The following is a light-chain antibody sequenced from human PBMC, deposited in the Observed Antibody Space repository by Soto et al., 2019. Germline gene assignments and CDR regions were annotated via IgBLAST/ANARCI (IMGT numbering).Light chain of an antibody. V-gene: IGLV2-14*01. CDR3: SSYTSSSLYV. CDR1: SSDVGGYNY. Sequence: QYALAPISSLSGSPGQSITISCTGTSSDVGGYNYVSWYQQHPGKAPKLMIYEVSNRPSGVSNRFSGSKSGNTASLTISGLQAEDEADYYCSSYTSSSLYVFGTGTKVTVL. CDR2: EVS. J-gene: IGLJ1*01.